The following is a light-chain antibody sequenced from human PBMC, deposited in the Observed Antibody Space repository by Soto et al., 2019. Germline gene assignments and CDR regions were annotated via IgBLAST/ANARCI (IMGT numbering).Light chain of an antibody. CDR1: SSNIGSNT. CDR3: AAWDDSLNAVV. V-gene: IGLV1-44*01. J-gene: IGLJ2*01. CDR2: SNN. Sequence: QSVLTQPPSASGTPGQRVTISCSGSSSNIGSNTVNWYQQLPGTAPKLLIYSNNQRPSGVPDRFSGSKSGTSASLAISGLQSEDEADYYCAAWDDSLNAVVFGVGTQLTVL.